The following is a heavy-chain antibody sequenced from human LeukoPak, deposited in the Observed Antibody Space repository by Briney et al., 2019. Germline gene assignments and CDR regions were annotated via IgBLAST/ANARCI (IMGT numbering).Heavy chain of an antibody. V-gene: IGHV3-23*01. J-gene: IGHJ4*02. CDR3: AKVGIVVVPAASYYFDY. CDR1: KFAFSSYA. CDR2: ISGSGGST. D-gene: IGHD2-2*01. Sequence: GGSLRLSCAASKFAFSSYAMSWVRQAPGKGLEWVSAISGSGGSTYYADSVKGRFTISRDNSKNTLYLQMNSLRAEDTAVYYCAKVGIVVVPAASYYFDYWGQGTLVTVSS.